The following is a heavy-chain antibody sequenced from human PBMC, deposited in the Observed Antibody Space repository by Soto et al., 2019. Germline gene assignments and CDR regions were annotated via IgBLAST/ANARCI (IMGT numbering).Heavy chain of an antibody. CDR3: ARGGSRLFGVSGMDV. CDR1: GGSISDYY. Sequence: QVQLQESGPGLVKPSETLSLTCTVSGGSISDYYWSCIRQPPGKGLEWIGHINYRGSTNQKSSIKSRVTISIDTSKNHFSLKMSSVTAADTAVYYCARGGSRLFGVSGMDVWGPGTTVTVS. D-gene: IGHD3-3*01. V-gene: IGHV4-59*01. CDR2: INYRGST. J-gene: IGHJ6*02.